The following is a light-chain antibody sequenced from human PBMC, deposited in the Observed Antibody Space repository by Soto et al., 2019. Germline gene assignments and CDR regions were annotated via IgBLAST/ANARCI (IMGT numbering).Light chain of an antibody. CDR1: QIVGGDT. CDR3: QQYQWAPDT. CDR2: GAS. V-gene: IGKV3-20*01. J-gene: IGKJ5*01. Sequence: IVVTQSPGTLSLSPGERATLSCRASQIVGGDTLAWLKQRPGQAPRLVIYGASNRAAGIPDRFSGSGSGTDLTITVSRLQPEDFEIYYCQQYQWAPDTFGQGTRLEIK.